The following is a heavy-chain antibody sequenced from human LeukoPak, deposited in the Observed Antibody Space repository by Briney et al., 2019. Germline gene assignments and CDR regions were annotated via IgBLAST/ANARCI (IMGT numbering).Heavy chain of an antibody. V-gene: IGHV3-66*01. CDR1: GFTVSSNY. Sequence: GESLRLACAASGFTVSSNYMSWVRQVPGEWLEWVSIIYRGGRTYHADSVKGRFTISRDNSKHTLYLQMNSLRAEDTAVYYCATWRGYWGQGTLVTVSS. CDR2: IYRGGRT. D-gene: IGHD3-10*01. CDR3: ATWRGY. J-gene: IGHJ4*02.